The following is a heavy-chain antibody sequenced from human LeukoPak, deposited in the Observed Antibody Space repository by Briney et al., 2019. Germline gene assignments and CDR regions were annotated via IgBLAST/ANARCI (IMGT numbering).Heavy chain of an antibody. J-gene: IGHJ4*02. Sequence: GGSLRLSCAASGFTFSSYWMSWVRQAPGKGLEWVANIKQDGSEKYYVDSVKGRFTISRDNTKKSLYLQMNSLRDEDTAVYYCARDPTYDYYSSGRITPQGLDYWGQGTLVTVSS. CDR2: IKQDGSEK. V-gene: IGHV3-7*01. CDR1: GFTFSSYW. CDR3: ARDPTYDYYSSGRITPQGLDY. D-gene: IGHD3-22*01.